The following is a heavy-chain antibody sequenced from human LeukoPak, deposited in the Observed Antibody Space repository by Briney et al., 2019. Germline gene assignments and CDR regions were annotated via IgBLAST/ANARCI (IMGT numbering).Heavy chain of an antibody. CDR2: MFNSGST. CDR1: GGSISITSYY. V-gene: IGHV4-39*01. J-gene: IGHJ5*02. Sequence: SETLSLTCTVSGGSISITSYYWGWVRQPRGKGLEWIGSMFNSGSTYHNPSLKSRVTISIGTSKNQFSLKLSSVTAADTAVYYCARHRVFNWNHPIWFDPWGQGTLVTVSS. D-gene: IGHD1-14*01. CDR3: ARHRVFNWNHPIWFDP.